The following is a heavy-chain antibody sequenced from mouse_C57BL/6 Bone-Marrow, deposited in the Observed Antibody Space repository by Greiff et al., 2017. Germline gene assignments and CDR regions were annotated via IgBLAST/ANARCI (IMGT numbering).Heavy chain of an antibody. V-gene: IGHV1-15*01. J-gene: IGHJ3*01. CDR3: TGSPRWAWFAY. CDR1: GYTFTDYE. D-gene: IGHD2-3*01. Sequence: VQLQQSGAELVRPGASVTLSCKASGYTFTDYEMHWVKQTPVHGLEWIGAIDPETGGTAYNQKFKGKAILTADKSSSTAYMELRSLTSEDSAVYYCTGSPRWAWFAYWGQRTLVTVSA. CDR2: IDPETGGT.